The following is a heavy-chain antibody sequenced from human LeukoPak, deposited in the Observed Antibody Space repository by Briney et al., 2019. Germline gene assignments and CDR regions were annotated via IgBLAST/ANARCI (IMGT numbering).Heavy chain of an antibody. CDR1: GGSFSGYY. D-gene: IGHD3-22*01. Sequence: PSETLSLTXAVYGGSFSGYYWSWIRQPPGKGLEWIGEINHSGSTNYNPSLKSRVTISVDTSKNQFSLKLSSVTAADTAVYYCARGKRGYYDAFDIWGQGTMVTVSS. J-gene: IGHJ3*02. CDR2: INHSGST. V-gene: IGHV4-34*01. CDR3: ARGKRGYYDAFDI.